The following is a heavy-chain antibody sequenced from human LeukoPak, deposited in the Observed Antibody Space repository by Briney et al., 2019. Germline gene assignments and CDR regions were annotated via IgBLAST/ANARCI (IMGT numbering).Heavy chain of an antibody. CDR2: ITNSGGHT. CDR3: ARYWGDLDY. V-gene: IGHV3-23*01. D-gene: IGHD7-27*01. J-gene: IGHJ4*02. CDR1: GFTFSSYA. Sequence: GGSLRLSCAASGFTFSSYAMSWVRQAPGKGLEWVSHITNSGGHTYYADSVEGRFTISRDNSKNTLFLQMNSLTADDTAAYYCARYWGDLDYWGQGTLVTVSS.